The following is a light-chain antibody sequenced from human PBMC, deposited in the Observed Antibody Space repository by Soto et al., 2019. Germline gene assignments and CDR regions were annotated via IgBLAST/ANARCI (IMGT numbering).Light chain of an antibody. J-gene: IGLJ2*01. CDR1: SRDVGGYNY. CDR2: DVT. Sequence: QSALTQPASVSGSPGQSITISCTGTSRDVGGYNYVSWYQQHPGKVPKLILYDVTTRPSGISNRFSGSKSANTASLTISGLQADDEADYYCSSYTSTSTSVVFGGGTKRTVL. V-gene: IGLV2-14*01. CDR3: SSYTSTSTSVV.